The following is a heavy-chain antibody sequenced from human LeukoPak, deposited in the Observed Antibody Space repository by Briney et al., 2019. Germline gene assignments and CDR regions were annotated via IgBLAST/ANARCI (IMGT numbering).Heavy chain of an antibody. V-gene: IGHV1-24*01. J-gene: IGHJ4*02. CDR2: IDPEHGET. Sequence: ASVQVSCKVSGYTLTELSMHWVRQAPGKGLEWMGVIDPEHGETIYAQKFQGRVTMTEDTSTDTAYMELSSLRTEDTAAYYCATDLAYCGGDCYNYWGQGTLVTVSS. D-gene: IGHD2-21*02. CDR3: ATDLAYCGGDCYNY. CDR1: GYTLTELS.